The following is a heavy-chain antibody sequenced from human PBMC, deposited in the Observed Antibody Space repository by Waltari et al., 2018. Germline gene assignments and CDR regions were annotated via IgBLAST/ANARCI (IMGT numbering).Heavy chain of an antibody. D-gene: IGHD4-17*01. CDR3: ARESTASNEGV. J-gene: IGHJ4*02. CDR1: GFTFRNYW. CDR2: IRRDGSQA. V-gene: IGHV3-7*01. Sequence: EEQLVESGGGLVQPGGSLRLSCEGSGFTFRNYWMSWVRQAPGKGLEGVANIRRDGSQANYVDSVKGRFTISRDNAKKSLYLQMNSLRAEDTGVYYCARESTASNEGVWGQGTLVTVSS.